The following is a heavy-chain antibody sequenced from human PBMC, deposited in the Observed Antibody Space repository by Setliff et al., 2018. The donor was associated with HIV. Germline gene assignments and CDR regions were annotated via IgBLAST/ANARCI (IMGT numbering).Heavy chain of an antibody. V-gene: IGHV3-21*01. CDR3: ARGNIAAGAPFDY. CDR1: GFNFSSYS. J-gene: IGHJ4*02. Sequence: PGGSLRLSCAVSGFNFSSYSMNWVRQAPGKGLEWVSSISSSSSYIYYADSVKGRFTISRDNARNSLYLQMNSLRAEDTAVYYCARGNIAAGAPFDYWGQGTLVTVSS. D-gene: IGHD6-13*01. CDR2: ISSSSSYI.